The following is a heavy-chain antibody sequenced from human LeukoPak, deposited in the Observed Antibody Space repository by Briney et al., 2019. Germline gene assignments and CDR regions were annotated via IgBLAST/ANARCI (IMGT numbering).Heavy chain of an antibody. J-gene: IGHJ6*04. CDR1: GFTFSSYE. CDR3: AELGITMIGGV. V-gene: IGHV3-48*03. CDR2: ISSSGSAI. Sequence: GGSLRLSCAASGFTFSSYEMNWVRQAPGKGLEWVSYISSSGSAIYYTDSVKGRFTISRDNAKNSLYLQMNSLRAEDTAVYYCAELGITMIGGVWGKGTTVTISS. D-gene: IGHD3-10*02.